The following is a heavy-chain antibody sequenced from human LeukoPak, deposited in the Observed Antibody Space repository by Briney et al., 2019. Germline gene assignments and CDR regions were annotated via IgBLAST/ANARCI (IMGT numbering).Heavy chain of an antibody. Sequence: GGSLRLSCAASGFTSSSYWTSWVRQAPGKGLEWVANIQQGGSAKYYMDSVKGRFTISRDDAKSSLYLQMNSLRAEDTAVYFCARIRGDGSTFEYWGQGTLVTVSS. CDR3: ARIRGDGSTFEY. V-gene: IGHV3-7*01. D-gene: IGHD5-24*01. J-gene: IGHJ4*02. CDR2: IQQGGSAK. CDR1: GFTSSSYW.